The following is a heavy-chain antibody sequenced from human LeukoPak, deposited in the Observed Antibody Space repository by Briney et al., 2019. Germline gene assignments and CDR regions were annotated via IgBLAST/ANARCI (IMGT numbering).Heavy chain of an antibody. CDR2: IVVGSGNT. Sequence: SVKVSCKASGFTFTSSAVQWVRQARGQRLEWIGWIVVGSGNTNYAQKFQGRVTITRDTSASTAYMELSSLRSEDTAVYYCARDQYSSSWYWFDPWGQGTLVTVSS. CDR1: GFTFTSSA. D-gene: IGHD6-13*01. V-gene: IGHV1-58*01. CDR3: ARDQYSSSWYWFDP. J-gene: IGHJ5*02.